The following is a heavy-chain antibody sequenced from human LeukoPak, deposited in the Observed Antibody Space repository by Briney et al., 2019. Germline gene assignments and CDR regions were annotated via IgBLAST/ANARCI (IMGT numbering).Heavy chain of an antibody. CDR2: IKEDGSEK. CDR3: AKAWSD. Sequence: PGGSLRLSCAASGFTFSTSWMHWVRQAPGKGLEWVANIKEDGSEKYHADSVKGRFSISRDNPKNSLFLQMNSLRAEDTALYYCAKAWSDWGQGTLVTVSS. V-gene: IGHV3-7*03. D-gene: IGHD3-3*01. J-gene: IGHJ4*02. CDR1: GFTFSTSW.